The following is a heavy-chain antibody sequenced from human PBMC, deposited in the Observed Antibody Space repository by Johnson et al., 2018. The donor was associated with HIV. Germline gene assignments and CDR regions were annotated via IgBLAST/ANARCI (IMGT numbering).Heavy chain of an antibody. V-gene: IGHV3-15*01. CDR1: GFTFSNAW. J-gene: IGHJ3*02. D-gene: IGHD4-17*01. Sequence: VQLVESGGGLVQPGGSIRLSCAASGFTFSNAWMSWVSQAPGKGLEWVGRIKSKTDGGTKDYAAPVKGRFPISRDDSKNTLYLQMNSLKTEDTAVYYCTTYTVTTFLAGAFDIWGQGTMVTVSS. CDR2: IKSKTDGGTK. CDR3: TTYTVTTFLAGAFDI.